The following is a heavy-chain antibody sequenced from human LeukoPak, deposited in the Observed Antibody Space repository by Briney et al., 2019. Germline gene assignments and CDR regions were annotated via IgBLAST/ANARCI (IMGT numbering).Heavy chain of an antibody. V-gene: IGHV3-53*01. CDR3: ARATRYSSSYYPFDY. CDR2: IYSGGST. Sequence: GGSLRLSCAASGFTVSSNYMSWFRQAPGNGLDWASVIYSGGSTYYADSVKGRFTISRDNSKNTLYLQMNSLRAEDTAVYYCARATRYSSSYYPFDYWGQGTLVTVSS. D-gene: IGHD6-6*01. J-gene: IGHJ4*02. CDR1: GFTVSSNY.